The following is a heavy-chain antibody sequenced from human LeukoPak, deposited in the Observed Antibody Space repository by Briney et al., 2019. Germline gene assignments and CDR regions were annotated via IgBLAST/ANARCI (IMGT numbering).Heavy chain of an antibody. J-gene: IGHJ4*02. CDR2: IRYDGSNK. D-gene: IGHD3-10*01. Sequence: GGSLRLSCAASGFTFSSHGMHWVRQAPGKGLEWVAFIRYDGSNKYYADSVKGRFTISRDNSKNTLYLQMNSLRAEDTAVYYCAKDANYYGSEPYFDYWGQGTLVTVSS. CDR3: AKDANYYGSEPYFDY. V-gene: IGHV3-30*02. CDR1: GFTFSSHG.